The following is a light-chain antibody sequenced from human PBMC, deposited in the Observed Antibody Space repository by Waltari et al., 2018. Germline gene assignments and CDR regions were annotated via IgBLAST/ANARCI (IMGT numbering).Light chain of an antibody. CDR1: CPSFGRIY. Sequence: QSVLTQPPSASGTPGQRLTISCYGRCPSFGRIYVYGSTTPPGTAPTLLIYRNNRGPSWVPGRVCGSKSGPSAALAISGVRSDDEADYYCAAWDDSLSGVVFGGGTKLTVL. CDR3: AAWDDSLSGVV. J-gene: IGLJ2*01. V-gene: IGLV1-47*01. CDR2: RNN.